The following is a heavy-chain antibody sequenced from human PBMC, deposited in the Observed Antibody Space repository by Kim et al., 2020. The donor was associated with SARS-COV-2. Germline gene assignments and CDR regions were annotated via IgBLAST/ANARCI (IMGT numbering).Heavy chain of an antibody. J-gene: IGHJ4*02. V-gene: IGHV3-23*01. D-gene: IGHD3-22*01. Sequence: AGSVKVRYTVYRDNAKNTLYLQMDGLRAEDTALYYCAKDHESSGWPTFDYWGQGTLVAVSS. CDR3: AKDHESSGWPTFDY.